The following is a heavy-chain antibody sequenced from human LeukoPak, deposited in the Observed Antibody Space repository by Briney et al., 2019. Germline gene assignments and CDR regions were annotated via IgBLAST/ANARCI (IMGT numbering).Heavy chain of an antibody. Sequence: PSETLSLTCTVSGGSISSYYWSWIRQPPGKGLEWIGYIYYSGSTNYNPSLKSRVTISVDTSKNQFSLKLSSVTAADTAVYYCASPPRGSYYDLKYYFDYWGQGTLVTVSS. V-gene: IGHV4-59*12. CDR3: ASPPRGSYYDLKYYFDY. D-gene: IGHD1-26*01. CDR1: GGSISSYY. CDR2: IYYSGST. J-gene: IGHJ4*02.